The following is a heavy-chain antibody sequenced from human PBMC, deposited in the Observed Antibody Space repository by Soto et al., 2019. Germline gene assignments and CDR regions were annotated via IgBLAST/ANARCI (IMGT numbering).Heavy chain of an antibody. D-gene: IGHD6-13*01. CDR3: ARGLAAAAGEYFQH. CDR1: GGSFSGYY. Sequence: SETLSLTCAVYGGSFSGYYWSWIRQPPGKGLEWIGEINHSGSTNYNPSLKSRVTISVDTSKNQFSLKLSSVTAADTAVYYCARGLAAAAGEYFQHWGQDTLVTVSS. V-gene: IGHV4-34*01. CDR2: INHSGST. J-gene: IGHJ1*01.